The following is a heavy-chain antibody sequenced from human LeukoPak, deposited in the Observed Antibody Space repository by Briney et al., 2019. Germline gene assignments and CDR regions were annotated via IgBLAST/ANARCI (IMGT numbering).Heavy chain of an antibody. CDR2: ISGSGGGT. D-gene: IGHD5-18*01. CDR1: GFTFSSYA. J-gene: IGHJ4*02. V-gene: IGHV3-23*01. CDR3: AKDATAMVKYYFDY. Sequence: GGSLRLSCAASGFTFSSYAMSWVRQAPGKGLEWVSVISGSGGGTYYADSVKGRFTISRDNFKNTLYLQMNSLRAEDTAVYYCAKDATAMVKYYFDYWGQGTLVTVSS.